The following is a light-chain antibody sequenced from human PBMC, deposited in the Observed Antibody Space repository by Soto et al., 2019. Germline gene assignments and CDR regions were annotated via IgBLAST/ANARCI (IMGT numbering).Light chain of an antibody. V-gene: IGKV3-15*01. CDR2: GAS. Sequence: EMVMKQSPATLSVSPGERATLSCRASQSVSSNLAWYQQKPGQAPRLLIYGASTRATGIPARFSGSGSGTEFTLTISSLQSEDFAVYYWQQYNNWPPWTFGQGTKVEIK. CDR3: QQYNNWPPWT. CDR1: QSVSSN. J-gene: IGKJ1*01.